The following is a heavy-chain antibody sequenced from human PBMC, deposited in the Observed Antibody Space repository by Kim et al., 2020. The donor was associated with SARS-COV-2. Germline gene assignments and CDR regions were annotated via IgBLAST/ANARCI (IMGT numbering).Heavy chain of an antibody. CDR1: GFTFSHYG. CDR3: AKDGPFGSSWSQGDY. D-gene: IGHD6-13*01. CDR2: IQSDGSKT. J-gene: IGHJ4*02. Sequence: GGSLRLSCEASGFTFSHYGMHWVRQAPGKGLEWVAAIQSDGSKTYYIDSVKGRFGISRDDSKNTLYLQMNSLRVEDTAVYYCAKDGPFGSSWSQGDYWGQGTLVTVSS. V-gene: IGHV3-30*02.